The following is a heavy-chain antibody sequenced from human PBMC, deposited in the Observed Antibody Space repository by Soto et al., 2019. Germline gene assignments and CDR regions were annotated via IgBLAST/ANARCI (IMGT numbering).Heavy chain of an antibody. CDR3: ARGALYSNYYYYYGMDV. J-gene: IGHJ6*02. CDR2: IYPGDSDT. V-gene: IGHV5-51*01. D-gene: IGHD4-4*01. CDR1: GYSFTSYW. Sequence: GESLKISCKGSGYSFTSYWIGWVRQMPGKGLEWMGIIYPGDSDTRYSPSFQGQVTISADKSISTAYLQWSSLKASDTAMYYCARGALYSNYYYYYGMDVWGQGTTGTVSS.